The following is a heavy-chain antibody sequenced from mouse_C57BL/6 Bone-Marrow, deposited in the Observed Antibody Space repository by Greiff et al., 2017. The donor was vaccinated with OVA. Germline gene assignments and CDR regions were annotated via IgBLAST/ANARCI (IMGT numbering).Heavy chain of an antibody. J-gene: IGHJ2*01. CDR1: GYTFTDYE. D-gene: IGHD2-4*01. CDR2: IDPETGGT. CDR3: TRWNYDYDGGFDY. V-gene: IGHV1-15*01. Sequence: VQLQQSGAALVRPGASVTLSCTASGYTFTDYEMPWVKQTPVHGLEWIGAIDPETGGTAYNQKFKGKAILTADKSSSTAYMELRSLTSEDSAVYYCTRWNYDYDGGFDYWGQGTTLTVSS.